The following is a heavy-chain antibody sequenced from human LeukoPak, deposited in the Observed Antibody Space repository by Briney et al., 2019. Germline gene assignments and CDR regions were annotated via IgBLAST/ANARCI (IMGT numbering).Heavy chain of an antibody. J-gene: IGHJ4*02. CDR1: GFTFSNAW. V-gene: IGHV3-15*01. CDR2: IKSKTDGGTT. Sequence: GGSLRLSCAASGFTFSNAWMSWVRQAPGKGLEWVGRIKSKTDGGTTDYAAPVRGRFTISRDDSKNTLYLQMNSLKTEDTAVYYCTTDLWIAVAGSGWGQGTLVTVSS. D-gene: IGHD6-19*01. CDR3: TTDLWIAVAGSG.